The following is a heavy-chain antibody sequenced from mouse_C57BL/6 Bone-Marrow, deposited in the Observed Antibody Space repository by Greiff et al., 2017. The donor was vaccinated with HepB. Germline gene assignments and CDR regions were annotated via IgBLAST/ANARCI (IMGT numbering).Heavy chain of an antibody. D-gene: IGHD1-1*02. CDR2: ISSGGDYI. V-gene: IGHV5-9-1*02. CDR1: GFTFSSYA. CDR3: TRVMAWFAY. Sequence: EVQVVESGAGLVKPGGSLKLSCAASGFTFSSYAMSWVRQTPEKRLEWVAYISSGGDYIYYADTVKGRFTISRDNARNTLYLQMSSLKSEDTAMYYCTRVMAWFAYWGQGTLVTVSA. J-gene: IGHJ3*01.